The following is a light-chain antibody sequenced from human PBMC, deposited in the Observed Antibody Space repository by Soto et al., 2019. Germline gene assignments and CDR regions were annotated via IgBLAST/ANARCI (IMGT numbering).Light chain of an antibody. CDR3: HQYYSTPST. CDR2: WAS. J-gene: IGKJ2*01. V-gene: IGKV4-1*01. CDR1: QSVFYSSNNKNY. Sequence: DIVMTQSPDSLAVSLGERATINCKSSQSVFYSSNNKNYLVWYQQRPGQPPKPLIYWASTRESGVPDRFSGSGSGTDFTLNISSLQAEDVAVYYCHQYYSTPSTFGQGTKLEIK.